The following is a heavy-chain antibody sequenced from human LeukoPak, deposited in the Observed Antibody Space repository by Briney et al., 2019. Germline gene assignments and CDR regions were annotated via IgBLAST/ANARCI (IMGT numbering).Heavy chain of an antibody. CDR1: GFTFSIYA. D-gene: IGHD3-22*01. CDR2: ISGSGGTA. V-gene: IGHV3-23*01. CDR3: AKKGYYDGSGYYMYYFDH. Sequence: PGGSLRLSCAASGFTFSIYAMSWVRQAPGKGLEWVSAISGSGGTAYYADSVKGRFTISRDNSKNTLYLQTNSLRAEDTAVYYCAKKGYYDGSGYYMYYFDHWGQGTLVTVSS. J-gene: IGHJ4*02.